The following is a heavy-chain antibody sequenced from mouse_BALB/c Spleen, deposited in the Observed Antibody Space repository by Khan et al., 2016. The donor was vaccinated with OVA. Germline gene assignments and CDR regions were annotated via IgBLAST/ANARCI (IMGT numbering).Heavy chain of an antibody. Sequence: EVQLQESGPSLVKPSQTLSLTCSVTGDSITSGFWNWIRKFPGNKFEYLGYITYSGNTYYNPSLKSRISITRDTSKSQYYLQLNSVTTEDTATYXAAKSYGRGAMDYWGQGTSVTVSS. CDR3: AKSYGRGAMDY. CDR1: GDSITSGF. CDR2: ITYSGNT. D-gene: IGHD1-1*01. V-gene: IGHV3-8*02. J-gene: IGHJ4*01.